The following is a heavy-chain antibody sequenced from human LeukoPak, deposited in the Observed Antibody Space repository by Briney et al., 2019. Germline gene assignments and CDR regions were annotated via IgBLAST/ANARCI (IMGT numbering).Heavy chain of an antibody. V-gene: IGHV5-51*01. CDR2: IYPGDSDT. CDR1: GYSSTSYW. J-gene: IGHJ4*02. Sequence: GESLKISCKGSGYSSTSYWIGWVRQMPGKGLEWMGIIYPGDSDTRYSPSFQGQVTISADKSISTAYLQWSSLKASDTAMYYCARQSETCSGGSCYGGSFDYWGQGTLVTVSS. CDR3: ARQSETCSGGSCYGGSFDY. D-gene: IGHD2-15*01.